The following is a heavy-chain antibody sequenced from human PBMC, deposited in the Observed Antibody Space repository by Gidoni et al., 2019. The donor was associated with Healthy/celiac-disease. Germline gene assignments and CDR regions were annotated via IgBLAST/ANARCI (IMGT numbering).Heavy chain of an antibody. Sequence: QVQLVESGGGVVQPGRSMSLSCAASGFTFSSYAMHWVRQAPGKGLEWVAVISYDGSNKYYADSVKGRFTISRDNSKNTLYLQMNSLRAEDTAVYYCARDKATSYFDYWGQGTLVTVSS. CDR2: ISYDGSNK. D-gene: IGHD5-12*01. CDR1: GFTFSSYA. J-gene: IGHJ4*02. CDR3: ARDKATSYFDY. V-gene: IGHV3-30*01.